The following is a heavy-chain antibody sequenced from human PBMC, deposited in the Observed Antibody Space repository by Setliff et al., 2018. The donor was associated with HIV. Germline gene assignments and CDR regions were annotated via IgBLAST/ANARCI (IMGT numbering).Heavy chain of an antibody. CDR2: IFHSGST. V-gene: IGHV4-34*12. J-gene: IGHJ4*02. CDR1: GGSFSDYF. CDR3: ARQPGIAVAGPFDY. D-gene: IGHD6-19*01. Sequence: SETLSLTCAVSGGSFSDYFWSWLRQPPGKGLEWIGQIFHSGSTDYNPSLKSRVTMSVDTSKNQFSLRLSSVTAADTAVYYCARQPGIAVAGPFDYWGQGTLVTVSS.